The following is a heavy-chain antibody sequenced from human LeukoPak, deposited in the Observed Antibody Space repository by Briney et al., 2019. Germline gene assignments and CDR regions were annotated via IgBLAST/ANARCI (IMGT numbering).Heavy chain of an antibody. CDR3: ARGPSIAAAGYFDY. CDR2: IYYSGST. CDR1: GGSFSGYY. J-gene: IGHJ4*02. V-gene: IGHV4-59*01. Sequence: SETLSLTCAVYGGSFSGYYWSWIRQPLGKGLEWIGYIYYSGSTNYNPSLKSRVTISVDTSKNQFSLKLSSVTAADTAVYYCARGPSIAAAGYFDYWGQGALVTVSS. D-gene: IGHD6-13*01.